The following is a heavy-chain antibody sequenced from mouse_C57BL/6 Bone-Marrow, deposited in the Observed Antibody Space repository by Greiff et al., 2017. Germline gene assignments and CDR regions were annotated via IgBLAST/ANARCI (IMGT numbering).Heavy chain of an antibody. V-gene: IGHV10-1*01. CDR3: VRHNDGYYGYFDV. CDR2: ISSKSNNYAT. J-gene: IGHJ1*03. CDR1: GFSFNTYA. D-gene: IGHD2-3*01. Sequence: EVKLVESGGGLVQPKGSLKLSCAASGFSFNTYAMTWVRQAPGKGLEWVARISSKSNNYATYYADSVKVRFTISRDDSESMLYLQMNNFKTVDTAIYYGVRHNDGYYGYFDVWGTGTTVTVSS.